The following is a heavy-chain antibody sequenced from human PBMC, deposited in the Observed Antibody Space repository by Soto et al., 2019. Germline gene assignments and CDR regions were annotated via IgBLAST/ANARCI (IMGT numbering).Heavy chain of an antibody. V-gene: IGHV4-34*01. CDR1: GGSFSGYY. J-gene: IGHJ6*02. CDR2: INYRGST. Sequence: AETLSLTCAVYGGSFSGYYWSWIRQPPGKGLEWIGEINYRGSTNYNPSLKSRVTISVDTSKNQFSLKLSSVAAADTAVYYCAKNKAEMSTFYRYYAMDVWGQGTTVTVSS. D-gene: IGHD3-3*02. CDR3: AKNKAEMSTFYRYYAMDV.